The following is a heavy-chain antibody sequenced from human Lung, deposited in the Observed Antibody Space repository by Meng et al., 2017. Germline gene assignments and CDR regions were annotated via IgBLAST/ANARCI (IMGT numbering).Heavy chain of an antibody. CDR2: INHSGST. CDR1: GGSFSDYY. J-gene: IGHJ4*02. Sequence: HVPLQQWGAGLLKPSETLSITCVVSGGSFSDYYWSWIRQPPGKGLEWIGEINHSGSTNYNPSLESRATISVDTSQNNLSLKLSSVTAADSAVYYCARGPTTMAHDFDYWGQGTLVTVSS. CDR3: ARGPTTMAHDFDY. V-gene: IGHV4-34*01. D-gene: IGHD4-11*01.